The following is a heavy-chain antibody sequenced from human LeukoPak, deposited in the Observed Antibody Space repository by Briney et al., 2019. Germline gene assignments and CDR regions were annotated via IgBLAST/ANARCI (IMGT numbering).Heavy chain of an antibody. Sequence: SQTLSLTCTVSGGSISSGGYYWSWIRQHPGKGLEWIGYIYYSGSTYYNPSLKSRVTISVDTSKNQFSLKLSSVTAADTAVYYCARGKAAAINWIDPWGQGTLVTVSS. CDR3: ARGKAAAINWIDP. V-gene: IGHV4-31*03. J-gene: IGHJ5*02. D-gene: IGHD6-13*01. CDR1: GGSISSGGYY. CDR2: IYYSGST.